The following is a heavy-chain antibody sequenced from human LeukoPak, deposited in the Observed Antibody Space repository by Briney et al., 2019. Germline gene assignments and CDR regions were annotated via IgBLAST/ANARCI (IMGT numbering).Heavy chain of an antibody. D-gene: IGHD3-22*01. Sequence: SQTLSLTCTVSGGSISSGGYYWSWIRRHPGKGLEWIGYIYYSGSTYYNPSLKSRVTISVDTSKNQFSLKLSSVTAADTAVYYCARDNSDSSGYFDYWGQGTLVTVSS. CDR3: ARDNSDSSGYFDY. J-gene: IGHJ4*02. CDR1: GGSISSGGYY. V-gene: IGHV4-31*03. CDR2: IYYSGST.